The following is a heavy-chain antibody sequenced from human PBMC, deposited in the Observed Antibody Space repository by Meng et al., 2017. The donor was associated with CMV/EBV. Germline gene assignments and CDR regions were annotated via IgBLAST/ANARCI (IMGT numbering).Heavy chain of an antibody. D-gene: IGHD3-3*01. J-gene: IGHJ3*02. CDR2: IIPILGIA. Sequence: SVKVSCKASGGTFSSYTISWVRQAPGQGLEWMGRIIPILGIANYAQKFQGRVTITADKSTSTAYVELSSLRSEDTAVYYCAHTIFGVAKAFDIWGQGTMVTVSS. V-gene: IGHV1-69*02. CDR1: GGTFSSYT. CDR3: AHTIFGVAKAFDI.